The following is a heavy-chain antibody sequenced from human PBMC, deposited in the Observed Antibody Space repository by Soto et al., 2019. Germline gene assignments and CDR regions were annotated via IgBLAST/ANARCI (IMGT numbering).Heavy chain of an antibody. J-gene: IGHJ4*02. CDR2: ISGSGGST. V-gene: IGHV3-23*01. CDR1: GFTFSSYA. Sequence: GGSLRLSCAASGFTFSSYAMSWVRQAPGKGLEWVSAISGSGGSTYYADSVKGRFTISRDNSINTLYLQMNSLRAEDTAVYYCAKTPGQWLIHGLDYWGQGTLVTVAS. CDR3: AKTPGQWLIHGLDY. D-gene: IGHD6-19*01.